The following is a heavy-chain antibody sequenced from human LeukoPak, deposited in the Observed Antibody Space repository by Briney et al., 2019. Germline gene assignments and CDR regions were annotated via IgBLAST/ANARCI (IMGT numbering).Heavy chain of an antibody. CDR1: GFTFGDYA. CDR3: TREPDIVVVPAARGYYYGMDV. CDR2: IRSKAYGGTT. D-gene: IGHD2-2*01. V-gene: IGHV3-49*04. Sequence: PGGSLRLSCTASGFTFGDYAMSWVRQAPGKGLEWVSFIRSKAYGGTTEYGASVKGSFTISRDDSKSIAYLQMNSLKTEDTAVYYCTREPDIVVVPAARGYYYGMDVWGKGTTVTVSS. J-gene: IGHJ6*04.